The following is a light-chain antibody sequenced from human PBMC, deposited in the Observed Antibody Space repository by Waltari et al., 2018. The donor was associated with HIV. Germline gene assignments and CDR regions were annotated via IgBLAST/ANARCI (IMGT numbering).Light chain of an antibody. CDR1: SLRTFY. J-gene: IGLJ3*02. V-gene: IGLV3-19*01. Sequence: SSELTQDPSVSVALGQTVNITCQGDSLRTFYASWYHQKPGQAPVLVIYNKDIRPSGTPHRVSGASSGNTAALTITGAQAEDEADYYCNSRDSSGHHLRVFGGGTRLTVL. CDR3: NSRDSSGHHLRV. CDR2: NKD.